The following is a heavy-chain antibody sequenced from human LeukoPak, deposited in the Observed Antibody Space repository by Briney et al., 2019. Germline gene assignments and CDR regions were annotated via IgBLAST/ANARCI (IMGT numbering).Heavy chain of an antibody. CDR2: IYHSGST. CDR1: GYSISSGYY. CDR3: ARRGWRVINYYYMDV. V-gene: IGHV4-38-2*02. J-gene: IGHJ6*03. D-gene: IGHD2-15*01. Sequence: SETLSLTCTVSGYSISSGYYWGWIRQPPGKGLEWIGSIYHSGSTYYNPSLKSRVTISVDTSKNQFSLKLSSVTAADTAVYYCARRGWRVINYYYMDVWGKGTTVTVSS.